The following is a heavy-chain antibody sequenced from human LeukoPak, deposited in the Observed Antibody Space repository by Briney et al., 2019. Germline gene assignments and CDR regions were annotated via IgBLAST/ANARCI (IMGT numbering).Heavy chain of an antibody. CDR1: GGSFSGYY. D-gene: IGHD2-15*01. CDR2: INHSGST. CDR3: ARLGYCSGGSRYPGWFDP. Sequence: SETLSLTCAVYGGSFSGYYWSLIRQPPGKGLEWIGEINHSGSTNYNPSLKSRVTISVDTSKNQFSLKLSSVTAADTAVYYCARLGYCSGGSRYPGWFDPWGQGTLVTVSS. V-gene: IGHV4-34*01. J-gene: IGHJ5*02.